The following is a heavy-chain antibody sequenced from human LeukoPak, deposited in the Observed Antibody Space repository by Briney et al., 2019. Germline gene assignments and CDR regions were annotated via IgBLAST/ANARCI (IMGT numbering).Heavy chain of an antibody. CDR2: IYYSGST. D-gene: IGHD3-22*01. CDR1: GGSISSSSYY. V-gene: IGHV4-39*07. J-gene: IGHJ3*02. CDR3: ARVMIVVPGAFDI. Sequence: SETLSLTCTVSGGSISSSSYYWGWIRQPPGKGLEWIGSIYYSGSTYYNPSLKSRVTISVDTSKNQFSLKLSSVTAADTAVYYCARVMIVVPGAFDIWGQGTMVTVSS.